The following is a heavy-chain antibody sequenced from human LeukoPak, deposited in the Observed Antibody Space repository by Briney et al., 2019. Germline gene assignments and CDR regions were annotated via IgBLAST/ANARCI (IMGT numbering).Heavy chain of an antibody. CDR3: ARGPGGRSGFHPLEDHYYYYYMDV. V-gene: IGHV1-18*01. J-gene: IGHJ6*03. CDR2: IRTYNGNT. CDR1: GYSFTSNG. D-gene: IGHD3-22*01. Sequence: GASVKVSCKASGYSFTSNGINWVRQAPGQGLEWMGWIRTYNGNTNYARKLQGRVTMTTDTSTRTAYMELRSLRSDDTAVYYCARGPGGRSGFHPLEDHYYYYYMDVWGKGTTVTVSS.